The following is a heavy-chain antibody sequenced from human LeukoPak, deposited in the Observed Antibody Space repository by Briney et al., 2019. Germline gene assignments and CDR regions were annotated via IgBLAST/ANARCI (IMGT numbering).Heavy chain of an antibody. D-gene: IGHD1-26*01. Sequence: SETLSLTCTVSGGSISTSSYYWGWVRQPPGKGLEWIGNIFYSGSTYYSPSLKSRVTISLDTSRNQFSLKLNSVTAADTAMYYCAREDSAISDNAFDIWGQGTLVTISS. V-gene: IGHV4-39*07. CDR2: IFYSGST. J-gene: IGHJ3*02. CDR1: GGSISTSSYY. CDR3: AREDSAISDNAFDI.